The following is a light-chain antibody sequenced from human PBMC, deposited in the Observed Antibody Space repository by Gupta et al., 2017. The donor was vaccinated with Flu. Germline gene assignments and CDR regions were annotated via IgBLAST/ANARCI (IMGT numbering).Light chain of an antibody. CDR2: GAS. Sequence: EIVMTQSPATLSVSPGERVTLSCRASQSVSSNLAWYQQRPGQAPRLLMYGASTRDTGIPATFSGSGTGTEFTLTISSLQSEDFAVYYCQQDNNWPLTFGGGTKVEIK. J-gene: IGKJ4*01. CDR3: QQDNNWPLT. V-gene: IGKV3-15*01. CDR1: QSVSSN.